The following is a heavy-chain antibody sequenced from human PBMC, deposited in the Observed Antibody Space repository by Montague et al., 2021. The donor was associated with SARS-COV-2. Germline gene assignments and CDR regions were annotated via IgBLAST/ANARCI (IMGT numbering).Heavy chain of an antibody. D-gene: IGHD3-10*01. V-gene: IGHV3-9*01. J-gene: IGHJ4*02. CDR3: AKDVYYGSGNYWRAFDY. CDR2: ISYNSENT. Sequence: SLRLSCAASGFTFGDYAMHWVRQTPGKGLEWVSGISYNSENTGYADSVXGRFTISRDNAKNSLYLQMNSLRTDDTALYYCAKDVYYGSGNYWRAFDYWGQGTLVTVSS. CDR1: GFTFGDYA.